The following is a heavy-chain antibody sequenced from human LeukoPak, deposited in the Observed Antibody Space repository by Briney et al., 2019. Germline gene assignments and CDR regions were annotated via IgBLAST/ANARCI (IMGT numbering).Heavy chain of an antibody. V-gene: IGHV3-23*01. J-gene: IGHJ4*02. CDR2: ISGSGGST. CDR3: AKDTISQSYYEYYFDY. CDR1: GFTFSTFA. Sequence: GRSLRLSCAASGFTFSTFAMHWVRQAPGKGLEWVSAISGSGGSTYYADSVKGRFTISRDNSKNTLYLQMNSLRAEDTAVYYCAKDTISQSYYEYYFDYWGQGTLVTVSS. D-gene: IGHD3-22*01.